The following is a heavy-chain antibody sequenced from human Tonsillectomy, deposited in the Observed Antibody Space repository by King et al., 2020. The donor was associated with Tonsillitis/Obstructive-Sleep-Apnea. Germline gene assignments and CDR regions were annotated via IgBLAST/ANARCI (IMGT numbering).Heavy chain of an antibody. V-gene: IGHV3-43*01. CDR1: GFTFDAYT. CDR3: AKERATMYFDY. CDR2: ISCDSTNT. D-gene: IGHD5-12*01. J-gene: IGHJ4*02. Sequence: VQLVESGGVVVQPGGSLRLSCAASGFTFDAYTMHWVCQAPGAGRDWVFLISCDSTNTYYEDSVKGRLTIYTDNSKNSLYLQLNRLRTEDTALYYCAKERATMYFDYWGQGTLLTVSS.